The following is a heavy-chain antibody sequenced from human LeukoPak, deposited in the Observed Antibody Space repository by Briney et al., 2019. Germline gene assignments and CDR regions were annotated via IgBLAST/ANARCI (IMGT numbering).Heavy chain of an antibody. CDR2: INHSGST. J-gene: IGHJ4*02. D-gene: IGHD5-18*01. CDR3: ARGRGVHRQTTAMVRVYYFDY. Sequence: PSETLSLTCAVYGGSFSGYYWSWIRQPPGKGLEWIGEINHSGSTNCNPSLKSRVTMSVDTSKNQFSLKLSSVTAADTAVYYCARGRGVHRQTTAMVRVYYFDYWGQGTLVTVSS. CDR1: GGSFSGYY. V-gene: IGHV4-34*01.